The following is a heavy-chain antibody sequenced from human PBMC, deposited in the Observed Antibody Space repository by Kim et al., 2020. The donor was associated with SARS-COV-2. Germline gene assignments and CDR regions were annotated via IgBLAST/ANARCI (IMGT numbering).Heavy chain of an antibody. CDR2: IYTSGST. CDR3: ARDGRGSSWFRPKYYYYGMDV. D-gene: IGHD6-13*01. J-gene: IGHJ6*02. CDR1: GGSISSGSYY. V-gene: IGHV4-61*02. Sequence: SETLSLTCTVSGGSISSGSYYWSWIRQPAGKGLEWIGRIYTSGSTNYNPSLKSRVTISVDTSKNQFSLKLSSVTAADTAVYYCARDGRGSSWFRPKYYYYGMDVWGQGTTVTVSS.